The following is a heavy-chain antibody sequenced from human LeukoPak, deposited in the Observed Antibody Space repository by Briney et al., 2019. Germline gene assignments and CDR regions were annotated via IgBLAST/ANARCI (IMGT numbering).Heavy chain of an antibody. CDR1: GFTFRSYA. J-gene: IGHJ4*02. CDR3: AKQRSEVVVAATNY. V-gene: IGHV3-23*01. Sequence: QSGGSLRLSCAASGFTFRSYAMSWVRQAPGKGLEWVSAISGSGGNTYYADSVKGRFTISRDNSQNTLYLQMNSLRAEDTAVYYCAKQRSEVVVAATNYWGQGTLVAVSS. D-gene: IGHD2-15*01. CDR2: ISGSGGNT.